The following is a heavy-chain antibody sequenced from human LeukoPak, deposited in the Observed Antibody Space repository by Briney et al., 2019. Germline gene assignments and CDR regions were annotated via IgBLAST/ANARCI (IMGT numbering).Heavy chain of an antibody. V-gene: IGHV4-31*03. CDR2: IYYSGST. CDR3: ARETVAAPLLGNWFDP. Sequence: SETLSLTCTVSVGSISSGGYYCSWIRQHPGKGLEWIGYIYYSGSTYYNPSLKSRVTISVDTSKNQFSLKLSSVTAADTAVYYCARETVAAPLLGNWFDPWGQGTLVTVSS. J-gene: IGHJ5*02. CDR1: VGSISSGGYY. D-gene: IGHD6-19*01.